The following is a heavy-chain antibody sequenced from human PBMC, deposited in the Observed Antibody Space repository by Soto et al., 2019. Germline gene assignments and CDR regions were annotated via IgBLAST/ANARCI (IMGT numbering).Heavy chain of an antibody. V-gene: IGHV4-39*01. CDR3: SRLDYIRPLLDP. J-gene: IGHJ5*01. Sequence: PSETLSLTWTVSGGSISSSSYYWGWIRQPPGKGLEWIGSIYYSGSTYYNPSLKSRVTISVDTSKNQFTLKLSSVTAADTAVYYLSRLDYIRPLLDPCGQGTLVTVPS. D-gene: IGHD4-4*01. CDR1: GGSISSSSYY. CDR2: IYYSGST.